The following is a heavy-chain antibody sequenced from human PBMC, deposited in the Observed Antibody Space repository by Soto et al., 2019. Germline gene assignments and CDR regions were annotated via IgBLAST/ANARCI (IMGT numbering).Heavy chain of an antibody. D-gene: IGHD3-22*01. Sequence: QVQLVESGGGVVQPGRSLRLSCAASGFTFSSYAMHWVRQAPGKGLEWVAVISYDGSNKYYADSVKGRFTISRDNSKNTLYLQMNSLRAEDTAVYYCARSDSSATYYYYGMDVWGQGTTVTVSS. CDR3: ARSDSSATYYYYGMDV. V-gene: IGHV3-30-3*01. J-gene: IGHJ6*02. CDR2: ISYDGSNK. CDR1: GFTFSSYA.